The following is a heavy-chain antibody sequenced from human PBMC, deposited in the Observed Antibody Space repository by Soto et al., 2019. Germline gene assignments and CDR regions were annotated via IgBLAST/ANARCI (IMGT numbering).Heavy chain of an antibody. Sequence: EVQLVESGGGLVQPGGSLRLSCATSGFILSDCAMNWVRQAPGKGLEWVSYISSSSSVIDYADSVKGRFTVFRDNARNSLYLQMNSLRAEDTAVDYCARDLSWGSNWYYYMDVWGKGTTVTVSS. CDR3: ARDLSWGSNWYYYMDV. D-gene: IGHD1-20*01. J-gene: IGHJ6*03. V-gene: IGHV3-48*01. CDR1: GFILSDCA. CDR2: ISSSSSVI.